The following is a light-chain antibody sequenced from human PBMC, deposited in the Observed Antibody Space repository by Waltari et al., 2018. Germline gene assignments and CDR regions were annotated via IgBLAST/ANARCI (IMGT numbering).Light chain of an antibody. Sequence: EVVMTLSPATLSLFPGERATLSCRASQSVASNLAWYQQKPGQAPRLLIYEASTRATGISARFRGSGSGTEFTLTISSLQSEDSAVYYCQQYNRWPPITFGQGTRLEIK. CDR3: QQYNRWPPIT. CDR2: EAS. V-gene: IGKV3-15*01. CDR1: QSVASN. J-gene: IGKJ5*01.